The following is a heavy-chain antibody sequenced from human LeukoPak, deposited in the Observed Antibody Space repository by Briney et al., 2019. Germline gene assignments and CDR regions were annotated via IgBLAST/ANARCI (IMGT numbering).Heavy chain of an antibody. D-gene: IGHD6-19*01. J-gene: IGHJ4*02. CDR3: AGVGDLSSGWYSFDY. V-gene: IGHV1-2*06. CDR2: INPNSAGT. Sequence: GASVKVSCKASGYTFTSYYIHWVRQAPGQGLEWLGRINPNSAGTNYAQNFQGRVTMTRDTSISTAYMELSRLRFDDTAVYYCAGVGDLSSGWYSFDYWGQGTLVTVSS. CDR1: GYTFTSYY.